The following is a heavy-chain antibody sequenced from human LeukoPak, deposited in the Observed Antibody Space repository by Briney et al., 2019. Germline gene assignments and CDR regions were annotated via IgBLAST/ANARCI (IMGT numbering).Heavy chain of an antibody. Sequence: GRSLRLSCAASGFTFSSYAMHWVRQAPGKGLEWVVVISYDGSNKYYADSVKGRFTISRDNSKNTLYLQMNSLRAEDTAVYYCARSPVPTRSSWLYFDYWGQGTLVSVSS. CDR1: GFTFSSYA. CDR3: ARSPVPTRSSWLYFDY. J-gene: IGHJ4*02. D-gene: IGHD6-13*01. CDR2: ISYDGSNK. V-gene: IGHV3-30-3*01.